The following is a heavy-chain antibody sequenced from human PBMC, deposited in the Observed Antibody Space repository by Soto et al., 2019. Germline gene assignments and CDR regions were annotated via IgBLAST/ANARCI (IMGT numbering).Heavy chain of an antibody. D-gene: IGHD4-17*01. CDR1: GGSISSYY. CDR2: IYYSGST. J-gene: IGHJ6*03. Sequence: SETLSLTCTVSGGSISSYYWSWIRQPPGKGLEWIGYIYYSGSTNYNPSLKSRVTISVDTSKNQFSLKLSSVTAADTAVYYCARGSPYGDRNYYYYYYMDVWGKGTSVTVSS. V-gene: IGHV4-59*01. CDR3: ARGSPYGDRNYYYYYYMDV.